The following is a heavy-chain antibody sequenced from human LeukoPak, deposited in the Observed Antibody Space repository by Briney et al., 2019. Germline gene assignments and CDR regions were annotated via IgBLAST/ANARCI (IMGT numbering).Heavy chain of an antibody. CDR2: MFANGNA. V-gene: IGHV4-4*07. CDR3: ARDIVAASSDGFDV. J-gene: IGHJ3*01. D-gene: IGHD2-21*01. CDR1: GGSVSSFF. Sequence: PSETLSLTCSVSGGSVSSFFWSWIRQPAGRELEWLGRMFANGNANYNPSLKSRISMSVDTSKSQISLTLTSVTAADTAIYYCARDIVAASSDGFDVWGQGTTVIVSS.